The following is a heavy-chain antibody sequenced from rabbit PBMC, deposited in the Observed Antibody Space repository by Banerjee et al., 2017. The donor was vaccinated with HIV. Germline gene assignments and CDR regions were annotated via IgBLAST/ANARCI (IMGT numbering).Heavy chain of an antibody. CDR2: IYTGSSGST. Sequence: QQLEESGGDLVKPGASLTLTCTASGFSFSSYYMCWVRQAPGKGLEWIGCIYTGSSGSTYYASWAKGRFTISKTSSTTVTLQMTSLTAADTATYFCARDSDYIGDADLWGQGTLVTVS. J-gene: IGHJ4*01. CDR3: ARDSDYIGDADL. CDR1: GFSFSSYY. V-gene: IGHV1S40*01. D-gene: IGHD6-1*01.